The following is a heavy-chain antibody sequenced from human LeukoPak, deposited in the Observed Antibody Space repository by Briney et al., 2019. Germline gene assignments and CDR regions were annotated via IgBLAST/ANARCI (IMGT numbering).Heavy chain of an antibody. CDR3: IVPVT. V-gene: IGHV3-15*01. D-gene: IGHD4-17*01. Sequence: GGSLRLSCEASGFTLSNTWMSWVRQAPGKGLGWVARIKVTTAYAAPVKGRFTISRDDSKNILYLQMNSLKIEDTAVYYCIVPVTWGQGTLVTVSS. CDR2: IKVTT. J-gene: IGHJ4*02. CDR1: GFTLSNTW.